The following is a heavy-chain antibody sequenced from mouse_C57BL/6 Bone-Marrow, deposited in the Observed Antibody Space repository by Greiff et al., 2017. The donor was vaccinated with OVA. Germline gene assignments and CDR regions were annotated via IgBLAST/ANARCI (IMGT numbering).Heavy chain of an antibody. J-gene: IGHJ1*03. V-gene: IGHV5-17*01. Sequence: EVQRVESGGGLVKPGGSLKLSCAASGFTFSDYGMHWVRQAPEKGLEWVAYISSGSSTIYYADTVKGRFTISRDNAKNTLFLQMTSLRSEDTAMYYCARPGDGYYRYFDVWGTGTTVTVSS. D-gene: IGHD2-3*01. CDR3: ARPGDGYYRYFDV. CDR1: GFTFSDYG. CDR2: ISSGSSTI.